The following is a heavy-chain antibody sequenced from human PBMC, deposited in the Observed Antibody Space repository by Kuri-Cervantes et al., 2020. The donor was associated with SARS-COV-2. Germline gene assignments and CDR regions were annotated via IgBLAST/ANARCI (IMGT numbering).Heavy chain of an antibody. CDR2: IIPIFGTA. CDR1: GGTFSSYA. D-gene: IGHD5-24*01. V-gene: IGHV1-69*06. J-gene: IGHJ4*02. Sequence: SVKVSCKASGGTFSSYAISWVRQAPGQGLEWMGGIIPIFGTANYAQKFQGRVTITADKSTSTAYMELSSLRSEDTAVYYCASYNREGTTKRYDYWGQGTLVTVSS. CDR3: ASYNREGTTKRYDY.